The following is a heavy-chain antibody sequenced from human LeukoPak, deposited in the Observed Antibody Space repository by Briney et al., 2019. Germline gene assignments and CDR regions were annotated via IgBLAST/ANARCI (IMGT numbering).Heavy chain of an antibody. V-gene: IGHV4-4*07. CDR1: GGSLSRYF. CDR2: IYIRGSI. Sequence: SETLSLTSTVSGGSLSRYFSCWVRQPARKGLGWIGRIYIRGSINYNTSLQSRATMSVDTSKNQFSLKLSSLTAADTAVYYCARDYYDSSGYYYYYYYAMDVWGQGTSVTVSS. J-gene: IGHJ6*02. CDR3: ARDYYDSSGYYYYYYYAMDV. D-gene: IGHD3-22*01.